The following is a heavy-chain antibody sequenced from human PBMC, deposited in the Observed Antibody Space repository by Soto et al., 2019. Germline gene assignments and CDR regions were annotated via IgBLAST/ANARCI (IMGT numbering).Heavy chain of an antibody. V-gene: IGHV1-18*01. D-gene: IGHD6-13*01. CDR2: ISAYNCNT. J-gene: IGHJ5*02. CDR1: GYTFTSYG. Sequence: QVQLVQSGAEVKKPGASVKVSCKASGYTFTSYGISWVRQSPGQGLEWMGWISAYNCNTNNAQKFQGRVAVTTDTSTSTAYMELMNLRSDDTAVYYCARTSGYSSTDNWCDPWGQGTLGTVSS. CDR3: ARTSGYSSTDNWCDP.